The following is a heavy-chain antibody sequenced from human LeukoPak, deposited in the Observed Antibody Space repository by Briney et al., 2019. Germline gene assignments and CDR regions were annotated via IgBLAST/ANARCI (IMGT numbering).Heavy chain of an antibody. CDR1: GFTFSSYA. CDR3: ANEIRPNDY. D-gene: IGHD4-17*01. V-gene: IGHV3-23*01. Sequence: GGSLRLSCAASGFTFSSYAMSWVRQAPGKGLEWVSAISGSGDATYYADSVKGRFTISRDNSKNTLYLQMYSLRAEDTAVYYCANEIRPNDYWGQGTLVTVSS. J-gene: IGHJ4*02. CDR2: ISGSGDAT.